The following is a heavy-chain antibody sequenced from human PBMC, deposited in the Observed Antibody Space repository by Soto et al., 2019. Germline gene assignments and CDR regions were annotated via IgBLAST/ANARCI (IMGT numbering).Heavy chain of an antibody. J-gene: IGHJ4*02. Sequence: QVQLAQSGAEVKKPGASVKISCTTSGNTFTSYSIHWVRQAPGKGFEWMGMINPNGGSVNYAQRFKDRVTVTRDTSPTTVYMELSGLRSEDTAVYYCARTYGYWGQGTLVTVS. V-gene: IGHV1-46*01. CDR1: GNTFTSYS. CDR3: ARTYGY. D-gene: IGHD4-17*01. CDR2: INPNGGSV.